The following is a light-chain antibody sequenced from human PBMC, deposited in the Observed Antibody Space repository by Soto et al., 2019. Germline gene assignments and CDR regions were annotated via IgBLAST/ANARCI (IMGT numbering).Light chain of an antibody. Sequence: DIQMTQSPSPLSASLGDRVTITCRASQSISSYLNWYQQKPGKAPKLLIYAASSLQSGVPSRFSGSGSGTDFTLTISSLQPEDFATYYCQQSYSTPKTFGQGTKVDIK. J-gene: IGKJ1*01. CDR3: QQSYSTPKT. CDR2: AAS. V-gene: IGKV1-39*01. CDR1: QSISSY.